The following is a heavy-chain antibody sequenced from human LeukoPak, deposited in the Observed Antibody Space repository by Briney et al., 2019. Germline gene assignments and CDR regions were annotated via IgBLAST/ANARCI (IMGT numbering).Heavy chain of an antibody. D-gene: IGHD7-27*01. V-gene: IGHV4-4*02. J-gene: IGHJ4*02. CDR3: ARSAGEIVEGYYFDY. CDR2: IYHSGST. Sequence: PSGTLSLTCAVSGGSISSSNWWSWVRQPPGKGLEWIGEIYHSGSTNYNPSLKSRVTISVDKSKNQFSLKLSSVTAADTAVYYCARSAGEIVEGYYFDYWGQGTLVTVSS. CDR1: GGSISSSNW.